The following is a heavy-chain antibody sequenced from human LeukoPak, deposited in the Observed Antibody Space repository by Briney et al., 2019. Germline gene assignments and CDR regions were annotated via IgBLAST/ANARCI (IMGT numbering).Heavy chain of an antibody. J-gene: IGHJ5*02. CDR3: ARGAAAAGLRYFDWLLYMNWFDP. CDR1: GGSFSGYY. D-gene: IGHD3-9*01. V-gene: IGHV4-34*01. Sequence: PSETLSLTCAVYGGSFSGYYWSWIRQPPGKGLEWIGEINHSGSTNYNPSLKSRVTISVDTSKNQFSLKLSSVTAADTAVYYCARGAAAAGLRYFDWLLYMNWFDPWGQGTLVTVSS. CDR2: INHSGST.